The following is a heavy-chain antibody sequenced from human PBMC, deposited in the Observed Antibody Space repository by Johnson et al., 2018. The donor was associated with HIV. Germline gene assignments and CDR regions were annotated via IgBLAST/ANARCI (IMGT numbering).Heavy chain of an antibody. V-gene: IGHV3-20*01. J-gene: IGHJ3*02. Sequence: VQLVESGGGVVRPGGSLRLSCAASGFTFDDYGMSWVRQAPGKGLEWVSGINLNGGSIGYGDSVKGRFTISRDNAKNSLYLQMNSLRDEDTALYHCARGDGAGSTGAFDIWGQGTMVTVSS. CDR2: INLNGGSI. CDR1: GFTFDDYG. CDR3: ARGDGAGSTGAFDI. D-gene: IGHD3-10*01.